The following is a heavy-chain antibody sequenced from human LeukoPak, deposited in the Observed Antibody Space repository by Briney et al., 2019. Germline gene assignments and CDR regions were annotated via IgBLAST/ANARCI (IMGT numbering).Heavy chain of an antibody. J-gene: IGHJ6*02. CDR1: GGTFSSYA. Sequence: GASVKVSRKASGGTFSSYAISWVRQAPGQGLEWMGRIIPILGIANYAQKFQGRVTITADKSTSTAYMELSSLRSEDTAVYYGARVGRPYSSSWYPSYYYGMDVWGQGTTVTVS. CDR2: IIPILGIA. D-gene: IGHD6-13*01. CDR3: ARVGRPYSSSWYPSYYYGMDV. V-gene: IGHV1-69*04.